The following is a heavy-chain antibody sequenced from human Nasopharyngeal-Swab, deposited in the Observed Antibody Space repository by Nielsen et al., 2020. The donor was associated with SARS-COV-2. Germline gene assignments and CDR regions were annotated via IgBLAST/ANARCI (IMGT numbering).Heavy chain of an antibody. V-gene: IGHV3-53*01. CDR3: VRLPYYYMDI. CDR2: IYIAEDR. D-gene: IGHD6-25*01. CDR1: GLEVSRND. Sequence: GGSLRLSCAVSGLEVSRNDMGWVRQAPGKGLEWVSVIYIAEDRYYAGPVTGRFTVPRDYSQNTVYLQMNSLAAEDTAVYYCVRLPYYYMDIWGKGTTVTVSS. J-gene: IGHJ6*03.